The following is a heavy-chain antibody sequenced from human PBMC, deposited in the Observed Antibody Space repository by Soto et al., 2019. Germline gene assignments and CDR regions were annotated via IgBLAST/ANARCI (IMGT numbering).Heavy chain of an antibody. D-gene: IGHD3-22*01. Sequence: GGSLRLSCAASGFTFNSYVMTWVRQAPGEGLEWVSSISRSGRGSAYYSDSVKGRFTISRDNSENTLFLQMNNLRDEDTALYYCARGRYLDSSDYWVANLPFDHWGLGTLVTVSS. V-gene: IGHV3-23*01. CDR2: ISRSGRGSA. CDR1: GFTFNSYV. J-gene: IGHJ4*02. CDR3: ARGRYLDSSDYWVANLPFDH.